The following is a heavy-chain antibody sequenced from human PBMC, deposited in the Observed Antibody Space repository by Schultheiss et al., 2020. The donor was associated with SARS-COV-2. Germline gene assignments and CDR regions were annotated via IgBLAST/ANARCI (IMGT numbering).Heavy chain of an antibody. J-gene: IGHJ3*02. CDR2: ISYDGSNK. V-gene: IGHV3-30*03. D-gene: IGHD7-27*01. CDR1: GFTFSSYS. Sequence: GGSLRLSCAASGFTFSSYSMNWVRQAPGKGLEWVAVISYDGSNKYYADSVKGRFTISRHNSKNTLYLQMNSLRAEDTAVYYCARDWGPPNDAFDIWGQGTMVTVSS. CDR3: ARDWGPPNDAFDI.